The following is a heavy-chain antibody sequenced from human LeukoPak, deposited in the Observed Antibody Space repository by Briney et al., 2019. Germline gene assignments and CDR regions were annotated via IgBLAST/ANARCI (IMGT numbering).Heavy chain of an antibody. D-gene: IGHD2-15*01. CDR1: GYSFISYG. CDR3: AREGGVVVAATDYYYYGMDV. CDR2: ISAYNGNT. V-gene: IGHV1-18*01. Sequence: GASVKVSCKASGYSFISYGISWVRQAPGQGLEWMGWISAYNGNTNYAQKLQGRVTMTTDTSTSTAYMELRSLRSDDTAVYYCAREGGVVVAATDYYYYGMDVWGQGTTVTVSS. J-gene: IGHJ6*02.